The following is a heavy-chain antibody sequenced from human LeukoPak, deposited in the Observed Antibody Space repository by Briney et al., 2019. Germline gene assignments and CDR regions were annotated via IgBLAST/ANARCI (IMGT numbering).Heavy chain of an antibody. Sequence: GGSLRLSCAACGFAFSTYTMNWARQAPGKGLEWVASINSGGTTTHYAFSVKGRFTIFRDNSKNTLYLQMNSLRAEDTAVYYCAKGSLGSWYYFDYWGQGTLVTVSS. D-gene: IGHD6-13*01. CDR3: AKGSLGSWYYFDY. CDR2: INSGGTTT. J-gene: IGHJ4*02. V-gene: IGHV3-23*01. CDR1: GFAFSTYT.